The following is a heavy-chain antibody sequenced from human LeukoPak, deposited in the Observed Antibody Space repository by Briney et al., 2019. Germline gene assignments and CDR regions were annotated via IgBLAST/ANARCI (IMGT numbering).Heavy chain of an antibody. J-gene: IGHJ4*02. V-gene: IGHV3-7*01. CDR2: IKQDGSEA. D-gene: IGHD6-13*01. Sequence: PGGSLRLSCAASGFTFSSYWMTWVRQAPGKGLEWVANIKQDGSEAYYVDSVKGRFTISRDNAKNSLYLQMNSLRAEDTAVYYCAREPLSIAAAGTMGYWGQGTLVTVSS. CDR3: AREPLSIAAAGTMGY. CDR1: GFTFSSYW.